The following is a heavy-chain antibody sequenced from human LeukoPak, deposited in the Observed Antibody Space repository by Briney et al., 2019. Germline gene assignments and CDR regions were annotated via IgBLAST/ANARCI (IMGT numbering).Heavy chain of an antibody. CDR2: IWYDGSNK. D-gene: IGHD3-10*01. V-gene: IGHV3-33*01. CDR1: GYPFTGYY. Sequence: SCKASGYPFTGYYLHWVRQAPGKGLEWVAVIWYDGSNKYYADSVKGRFTISRDNSKNTLYLQMNSLRAEDTAVYSCASASGPFDYWGQGTLVTVSS. CDR3: ASASGPFDY. J-gene: IGHJ4*02.